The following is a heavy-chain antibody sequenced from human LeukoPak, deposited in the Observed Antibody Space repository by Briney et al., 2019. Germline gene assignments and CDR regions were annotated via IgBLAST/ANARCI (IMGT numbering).Heavy chain of an antibody. D-gene: IGHD6-19*01. J-gene: IGHJ4*02. CDR2: IAADGGVK. V-gene: IGHV3-30*03. CDR1: GFTFHDHG. CDR3: AREATWGQWYFDL. Sequence: GGSLRLSCVASGFTFHDHGMDWVRQAPGKGLEWVAVIAADGGVKHYADFVKGRFTPSRDNSKNTLFLQMNSLSVEDTAVYYCAREATWGQWYFDLWGQGAPVTVSS.